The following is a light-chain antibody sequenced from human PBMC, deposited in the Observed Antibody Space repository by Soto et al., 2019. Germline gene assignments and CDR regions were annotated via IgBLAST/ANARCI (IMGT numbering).Light chain of an antibody. Sequence: DIQMTQSPATLAASVGDRVSITCRASQSIDTWLAWYQQKAGKAPNLLIYKASRLESGVPSRFSGSGSGTELPLTISSLQHEDVGSYYCKDDSNAYGTFGQGTKVEMK. CDR1: QSIDTW. CDR2: KAS. CDR3: KDDSNAYGT. J-gene: IGKJ1*01. V-gene: IGKV1-5*03.